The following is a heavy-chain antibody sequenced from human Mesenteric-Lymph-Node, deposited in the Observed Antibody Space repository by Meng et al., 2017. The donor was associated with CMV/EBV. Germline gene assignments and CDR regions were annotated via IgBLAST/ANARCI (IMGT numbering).Heavy chain of an antibody. V-gene: IGHV3-30*02. Sequence: ASGFSVSGQGMQWVGQAPGKGMEWVGFMRCDRGKEYYTNSLKGRFTISRDNSRTTVYLQVDSLRNDDTTLYYCAKGGNWFRDWFDPWGQGTLVTVSS. CDR3: AKGGNWFRDWFDP. J-gene: IGHJ5*02. CDR2: MRCDRGKE. D-gene: IGHD3-10*01. CDR1: GFSVSGQG.